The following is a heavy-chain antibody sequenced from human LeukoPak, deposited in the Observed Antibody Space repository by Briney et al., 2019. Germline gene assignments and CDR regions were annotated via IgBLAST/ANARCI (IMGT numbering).Heavy chain of an antibody. V-gene: IGHV4-61*01. CDR3: ARDSYDPAGSWPYFDY. CDR1: GGSISSSSYY. D-gene: IGHD6-13*01. CDR2: IYYSGST. J-gene: IGHJ4*02. Sequence: SETLSLTCTVSGGSISSSSYYWGWIRQPPGKGLEWIGYIYYSGSTNYNPSLKSRVTISVDTSKNQFSLKLSSVTAADTAVYYCARDSYDPAGSWPYFDYWGQGTLVTVSS.